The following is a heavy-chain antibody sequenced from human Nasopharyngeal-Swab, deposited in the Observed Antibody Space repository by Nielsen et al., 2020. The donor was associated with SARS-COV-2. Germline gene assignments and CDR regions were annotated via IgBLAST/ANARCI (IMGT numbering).Heavy chain of an antibody. Sequence: GESLKISCAASGFTFGSYWMNWVRLAPVNRLEWVATVKQDGSAIYHVDSLKGRFTISRDNAKNSLYLQMNSLRADDTAVYYCARENWGKLDPWGQGTLVTVSS. D-gene: IGHD7-27*01. V-gene: IGHV3-7*04. CDR1: GFTFGSYW. CDR2: VKQDGSAI. CDR3: ARENWGKLDP. J-gene: IGHJ5*02.